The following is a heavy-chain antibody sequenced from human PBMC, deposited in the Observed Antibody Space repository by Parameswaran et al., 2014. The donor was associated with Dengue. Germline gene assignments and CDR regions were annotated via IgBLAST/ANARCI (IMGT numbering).Heavy chain of an antibody. CDR3: ARVGYSSSLTRFDP. J-gene: IGHJ5*02. Sequence: VRRGSREGAWEWIGEINHSGSTNYNPSLKSRVTISVDTSKNQFSLKLSSVTAADTAVYYCARVGYSSSLTRFDPWGQGTLVTVSS. D-gene: IGHD6-13*01. CDR2: INHSGST. V-gene: IGHV4-34*01.